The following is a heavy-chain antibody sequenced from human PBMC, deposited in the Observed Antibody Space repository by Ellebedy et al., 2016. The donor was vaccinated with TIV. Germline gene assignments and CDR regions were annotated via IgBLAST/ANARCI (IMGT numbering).Heavy chain of an antibody. Sequence: GESLKISXAASGFTFSSYAMHWVRQAPGKGLEWVAVISYDGSNKYYADSVKGRFTISRDNSKNTLYLQMNSLRAEDTAVYYCANEPGIAVAGNDYWGQGTLVTVSS. CDR1: GFTFSSYA. J-gene: IGHJ4*02. V-gene: IGHV3-30*04. D-gene: IGHD6-19*01. CDR2: ISYDGSNK. CDR3: ANEPGIAVAGNDY.